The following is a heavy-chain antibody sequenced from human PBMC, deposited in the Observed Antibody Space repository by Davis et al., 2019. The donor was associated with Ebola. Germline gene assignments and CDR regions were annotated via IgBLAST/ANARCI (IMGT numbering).Heavy chain of an antibody. D-gene: IGHD3-3*01. CDR1: GFTVSSNY. CDR2: IYSGGST. V-gene: IGHV3-66*01. Sequence: PGGSLRLSCAASGFTVSSNYMSWVRQAPGKGLEWVSVIYSGGSTYYADSVKGRFTISRDNSENTLYLQMNSLTADDTAVYYCARAVFHEVLDYWGQGTPVTVSS. CDR3: ARAVFHEVLDY. J-gene: IGHJ4*02.